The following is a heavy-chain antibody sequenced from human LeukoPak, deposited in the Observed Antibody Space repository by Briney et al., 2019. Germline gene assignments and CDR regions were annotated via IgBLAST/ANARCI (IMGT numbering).Heavy chain of an antibody. CDR3: ARARRGYDPYFDY. CDR1: GGSISSSSYY. CDR2: IYYSGST. D-gene: IGHD2-2*01. Sequence: SETLSLTCTVSGGSISSSSYYWGWIRQPPGKGLEWIGSIYYSGSTYYNPSLKSRVTISVDTSKNQFSLKLSSVTAADTAVYYCARARRGYDPYFDYWGQGTLVTVSS. V-gene: IGHV4-39*01. J-gene: IGHJ4*02.